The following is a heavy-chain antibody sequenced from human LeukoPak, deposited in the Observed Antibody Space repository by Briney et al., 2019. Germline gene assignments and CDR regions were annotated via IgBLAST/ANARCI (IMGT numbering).Heavy chain of an antibody. V-gene: IGHV5-51*01. CDR3: ARQGQSGSYPTSGDY. Sequence: GESLKISCKDSGYSFTSYWIGWVRQMPGKGLECMGIIYPVDSDTRYSPSFQGQVTISADKSISTAYLQWSSLKASDTAMYYCARQGQSGSYPTSGDYWGQGTLVTVSS. CDR1: GYSFTSYW. CDR2: IYPVDSDT. D-gene: IGHD1-26*01. J-gene: IGHJ4*02.